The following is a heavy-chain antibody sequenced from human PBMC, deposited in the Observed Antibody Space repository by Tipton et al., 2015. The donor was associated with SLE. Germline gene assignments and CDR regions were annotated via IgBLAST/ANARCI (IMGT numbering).Heavy chain of an antibody. V-gene: IGHV1-46*01. J-gene: IGHJ5*02. CDR1: GYTFTSYY. CDR2: INPSGGST. Sequence: QSGAEVKKPGASVKVSCKASGYTFTSYYMHWVRQAPGQGLEWMGIINPSGGSTSYAQKFQGRVTMTRDTSKNQFSLKLSSVTAADTAVYYCARGGATEEALDWFDPWGQGTLVTVSS. D-gene: IGHD5-12*01. CDR3: ARGGATEEALDWFDP.